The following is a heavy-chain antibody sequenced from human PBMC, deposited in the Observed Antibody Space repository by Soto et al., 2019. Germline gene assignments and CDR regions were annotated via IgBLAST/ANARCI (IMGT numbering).Heavy chain of an antibody. CDR2: ISYDGSNK. V-gene: IGHV3-30*18. D-gene: IGHD3-22*01. CDR1: GFTFSSYG. CDR3: AKDPYDSSGYYEY. Sequence: QVQLVESGGGVVQPGRSLRLSCAASGFTFSSYGMHWVRQAPGKGLEWVAVISYDGSNKYYADSVKGRFTISRDNSKNTLYLQMNSLRAEDTAVYSCAKDPYDSSGYYEYWGQGTLVTVSS. J-gene: IGHJ4*02.